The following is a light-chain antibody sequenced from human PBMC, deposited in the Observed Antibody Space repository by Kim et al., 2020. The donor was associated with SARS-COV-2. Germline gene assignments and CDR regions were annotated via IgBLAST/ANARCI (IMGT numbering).Light chain of an antibody. CDR2: RNN. Sequence: QAVVTQPPSASGTPGQRVTISCSGSSSNIGSNYVYWYQQLPGTAPKLLIYRNNQRPSGVPDRFSGSKSGTSASLAISGLRSEDEADYYCAAWDDSLRALVFGGGTQLTVL. V-gene: IGLV1-47*01. CDR1: SSNIGSNY. CDR3: AAWDDSLRALV. J-gene: IGLJ3*02.